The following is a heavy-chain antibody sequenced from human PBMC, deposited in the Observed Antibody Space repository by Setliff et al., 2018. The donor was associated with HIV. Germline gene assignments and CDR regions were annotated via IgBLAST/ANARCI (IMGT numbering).Heavy chain of an antibody. CDR3: ARGGAGYYYDSSEYYTGNGFDM. Sequence: SETLSLTCTVSGGSISGSSYYWGWIRQPPGKGLEWIGNIHYSGSTYYNPSLKSRLTISVDTSKNQFSLRLNSVTAADTAVYFCARGGAGYYYDSSEYYTGNGFDMWGQGTMVTVSS. CDR1: GGSISGSSYY. J-gene: IGHJ3*02. V-gene: IGHV4-39*07. D-gene: IGHD3-22*01. CDR2: IHYSGST.